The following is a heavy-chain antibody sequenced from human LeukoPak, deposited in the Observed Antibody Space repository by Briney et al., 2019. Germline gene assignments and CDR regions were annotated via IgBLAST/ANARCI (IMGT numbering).Heavy chain of an antibody. CDR1: GDSVSSNSAA. CDR3: ARGFMRVRGVIILNWFDP. CDR2: TYYRSKWYN. Sequence: SQTLSLTCAISGDSVSSNSAAWNWIRQSPSRGLEWLGRTYYRSKWYNDYAVSVKSRITINPDTSKNQFSLQLNSVTPEDTAVYYCARGFMRVRGVIILNWFDPWGQGTLVTVSS. J-gene: IGHJ5*02. D-gene: IGHD3-10*01. V-gene: IGHV6-1*01.